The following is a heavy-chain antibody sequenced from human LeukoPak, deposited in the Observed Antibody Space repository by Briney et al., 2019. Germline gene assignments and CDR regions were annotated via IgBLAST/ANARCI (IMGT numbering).Heavy chain of an antibody. V-gene: IGHV1-2*02. CDR1: GGTFSSYA. D-gene: IGHD1-26*01. J-gene: IGHJ4*02. CDR2: INPNSGGT. CDR3: ASSLGSRVGY. Sequence: GASVKVSCKASGGTFSSYAISWVRQAPGQGLEWMGWINPNSGGTNYAQKFQGRVTMTRDTSISTAYMELTRLRSDDTAVYYCASSLGSRVGYWGQGTLVTVSS.